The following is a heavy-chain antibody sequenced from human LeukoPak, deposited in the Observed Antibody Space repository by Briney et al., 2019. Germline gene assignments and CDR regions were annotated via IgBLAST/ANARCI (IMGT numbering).Heavy chain of an antibody. D-gene: IGHD6-19*01. CDR1: GGSISSGGYY. V-gene: IGHV4-31*03. CDR3: AGRYSSGWERTQRPDP. J-gene: IGHJ5*02. CDR2: IYYSGST. Sequence: PSETLSLTCTVSGGSISSGGYYWSWIRQHPGKGLEWIGYIYYSGSTYYNPSLKSRATISVDTSKNQFSLKLSSVTAADTAVYYCAGRYSSGWERTQRPDPWGQGTLVTVSS.